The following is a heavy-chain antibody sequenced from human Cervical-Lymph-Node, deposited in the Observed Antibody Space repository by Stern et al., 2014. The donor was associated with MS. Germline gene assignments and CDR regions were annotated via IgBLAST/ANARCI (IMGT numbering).Heavy chain of an antibody. CDR1: W. D-gene: IGHD4-17*01. Sequence: WIGWVRPTPGKGLEWVGIIYPPDSETRYNPSFQGQVSMSVNKSVSTAYLQWSSLQTSDTALYFCARHTGDYAFDYWGQGTLVIVSS. V-gene: IGHV5-51*01. CDR2: IYPPDSET. CDR3: ARHTGDYAFDY. J-gene: IGHJ4*02.